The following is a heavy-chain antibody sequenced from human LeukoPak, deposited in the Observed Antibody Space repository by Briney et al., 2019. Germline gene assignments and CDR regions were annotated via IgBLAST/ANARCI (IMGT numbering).Heavy chain of an antibody. CDR2: IFDTGKT. J-gene: IGHJ4*02. CDR1: GVPINRGAYH. V-gene: IGHV4-31*03. Sequence: SEALSLTCTVSGVPINRGAYHWAWIRQYPGKGLEWIGYIFDTGKTYYNPSLKSRASILVDTSNNQFSLRVRSVTAADTAVYYCARGGKATVVTMWGQGILVTVSS. D-gene: IGHD4-23*01. CDR3: ARGGKATVVTM.